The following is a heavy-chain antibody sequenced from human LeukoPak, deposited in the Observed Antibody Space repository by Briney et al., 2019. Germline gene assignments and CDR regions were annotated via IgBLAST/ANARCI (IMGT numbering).Heavy chain of an antibody. CDR1: GYSFTSYW. J-gene: IGHJ3*02. CDR3: ARLHCSGGTCYPADAFDI. V-gene: IGHV5-10-1*01. Sequence: GESLRISGKGSGYSFTSYWISWVRQMPGKGLEWMGRIDPSDSYTNYSPSFQGHVTISADKSISTAYLQWSSLKASDTAMYYCARLHCSGGTCYPADAFDIWGQGTMVTVSS. D-gene: IGHD2-15*01. CDR2: IDPSDSYT.